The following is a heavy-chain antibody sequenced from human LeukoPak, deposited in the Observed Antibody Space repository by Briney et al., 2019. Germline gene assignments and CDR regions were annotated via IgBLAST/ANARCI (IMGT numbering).Heavy chain of an antibody. CDR2: IYTSGST. CDR3: ARVGSCSSTSCYKGHYYYYYMDV. J-gene: IGHJ6*03. D-gene: IGHD2-2*02. CDR1: GSMYNYY. V-gene: IGHV4-4*07. Sequence: SETLSLTCTVSGSMYNYYWSWIRQPAGKGLEWIGRIYTSGSTNYNPSLKSRVTMSVDTSKNQFSLKLSSVTAADTAVYYCARVGSCSSTSCYKGHYYYYYMDVWGKGTTVTVSS.